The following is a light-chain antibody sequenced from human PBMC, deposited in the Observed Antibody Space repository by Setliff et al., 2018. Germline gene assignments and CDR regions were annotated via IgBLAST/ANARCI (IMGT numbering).Light chain of an antibody. J-gene: IGLJ1*01. CDR1: RNDIAAFDF. CDR2: DVY. CDR3: CAYTSSTTYV. Sequence: SALTQPRSVSGSPGQSVTISCTGTRNDIAAFDFVSWYQQHPGKAPKLLISDVYKRPSGVPDRFSGSKSGNTASLTISGLQAEDEADYYCCAYTSSTTYVFGTGTKVTVL. V-gene: IGLV2-11*01.